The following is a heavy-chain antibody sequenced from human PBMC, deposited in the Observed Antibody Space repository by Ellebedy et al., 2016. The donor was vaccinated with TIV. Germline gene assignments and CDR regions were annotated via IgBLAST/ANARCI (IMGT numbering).Heavy chain of an antibody. CDR1: GGSINRSSYY. CDR3: ARNPPTYNWVDS. J-gene: IGHJ5*01. V-gene: IGHV4-39*01. Sequence: PSETLSLTCTVSGGSINRSSYYWGWIRQPPGKGLEWIGNIYYSGNTDYNPSLKSRVTISVDTSKNQFSLKLRSVTAADTAVYYCARNPPTYNWVDSWGQGTLVTVSS. CDR2: IYYSGNT.